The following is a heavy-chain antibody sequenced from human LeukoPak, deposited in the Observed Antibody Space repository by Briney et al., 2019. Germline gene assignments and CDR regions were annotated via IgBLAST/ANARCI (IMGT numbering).Heavy chain of an antibody. CDR1: GYTFTGYY. V-gene: IGHV1-69*06. CDR2: IIPIFGTA. Sequence: GASVKVSCKASGYTFTGYYMHWVRQAPGQGLEWMGGIIPIFGTANYAQKFQGRVTITADKSTSTAYMELSSLRSEDTAVYYCARERSIVVVVAASFEGSWFDPWGQGTLVTVSS. CDR3: ARERSIVVVVAASFEGSWFDP. J-gene: IGHJ5*02. D-gene: IGHD2-15*01.